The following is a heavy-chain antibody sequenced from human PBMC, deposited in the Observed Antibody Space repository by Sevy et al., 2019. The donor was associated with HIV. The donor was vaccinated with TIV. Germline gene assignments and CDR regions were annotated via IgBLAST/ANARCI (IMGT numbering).Heavy chain of an antibody. CDR2: ISGRGGST. Sequence: GGSLRLSCAASGFTFSSYAMSWVRQAPGKGLEWVSAISGRGGSTYYADSVKGRFTISRDNSKNTLYLQMNSLRAEDTAVYYCAKDPSRYDFWSGYYGYFDYWGQGTLVTVSS. CDR3: AKDPSRYDFWSGYYGYFDY. V-gene: IGHV3-23*01. D-gene: IGHD3-3*01. J-gene: IGHJ4*02. CDR1: GFTFSSYA.